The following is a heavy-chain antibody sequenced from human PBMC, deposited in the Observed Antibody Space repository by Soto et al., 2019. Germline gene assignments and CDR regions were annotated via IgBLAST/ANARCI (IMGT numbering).Heavy chain of an antibody. CDR1: GFTFRHFA. D-gene: IGHD3-3*01. CDR3: AKAHYDFWSGTRDYFDS. V-gene: IGHV3-30*18. J-gene: IGHJ4*02. Sequence: QVVLVESGGGVVQSARSLRLSCEASGFTFRHFAMHWVRQAPGKGLEWVAVISYDASEEYYADSVKGRFTISRDKSGDTVYLQMDSLRVEDTAVYYCAKAHYDFWSGTRDYFDSWGQGTLVTVSS. CDR2: ISYDASEE.